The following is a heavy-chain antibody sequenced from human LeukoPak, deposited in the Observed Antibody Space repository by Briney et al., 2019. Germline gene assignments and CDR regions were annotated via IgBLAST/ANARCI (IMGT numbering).Heavy chain of an antibody. D-gene: IGHD3/OR15-3a*01. CDR1: GFTFSTYS. J-gene: IGHJ4*02. V-gene: IGHV3-21*01. CDR3: ARVDCRTGGNCYCDF. CDR2: SSHSSHSI. Sequence: GGSLRLSCAASGFTFSTYSINWVPQAPGKGLEWGSSSSHSSHSIYYAASLKSRLTIHRDNSKDRLYLQMSSLRPEDTAVYYGARVDCRTGGNCYCDFWGQGT.